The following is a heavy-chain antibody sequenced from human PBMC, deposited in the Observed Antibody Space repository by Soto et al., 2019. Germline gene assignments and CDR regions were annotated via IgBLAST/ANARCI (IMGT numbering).Heavy chain of an antibody. J-gene: IGHJ5*02. CDR1: DGSVSSGSYY. Sequence: PSETLSLTCTVSDGSVSSGSYYWTWIRQPPGKGLEWIGYIYSSGSTLYNPSLKSRVIISVDTSMNRFSLKLSSVTAADTAVYFCARDFERSAIGPWGQGTSVTVSS. CDR3: ARDFERSAIGP. CDR2: IYSSGST. V-gene: IGHV4-61*01. D-gene: IGHD3-9*01.